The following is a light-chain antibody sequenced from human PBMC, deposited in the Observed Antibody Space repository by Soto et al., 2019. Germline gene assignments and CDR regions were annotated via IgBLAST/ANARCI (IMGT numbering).Light chain of an antibody. CDR1: QSVSIN. CDR2: GAS. Sequence: EIVMTQSPATLSVSPGERATLSCRASQSVSINFAWYQQKPGQAPRLLIYGASSRATGIPDRFSGSGSGTDFTLTISRLEPEDFAVYYCQQYGSSLTFGGGTEVDIK. CDR3: QQYGSSLT. J-gene: IGKJ4*01. V-gene: IGKV3-20*01.